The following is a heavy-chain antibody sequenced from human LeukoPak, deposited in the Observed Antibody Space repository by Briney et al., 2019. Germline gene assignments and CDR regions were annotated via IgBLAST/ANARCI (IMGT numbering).Heavy chain of an antibody. CDR3: TRENYWNFDY. V-gene: IGHV3-72*01. CDR2: SRNKENNYAA. D-gene: IGHD1-7*01. CDR1: GFSFSDFF. Sequence: GGSLSLSFAVSGFSFSDFFMDWVRQAPGKGLEWIGRSRNKENNYAAEYAASVKGRFTISRDDSKDSLYLQLSSLKTEDTAVYYCTRENYWNFDYWGQGTLVTVSS. J-gene: IGHJ4*02.